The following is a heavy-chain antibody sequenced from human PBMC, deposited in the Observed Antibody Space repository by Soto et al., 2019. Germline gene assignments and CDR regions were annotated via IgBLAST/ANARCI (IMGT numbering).Heavy chain of an antibody. CDR2: ISYDGSNK. V-gene: IGHV3-30*18. D-gene: IGHD6-19*01. Sequence: QVQLVESGGGVVQSGRSLRLSCAASGFTFSSYGMHWVRQAPGKGLEWVAVISYDGSNKYYADSVKGRFTISRDNSKNTLYLQMDSLRAEDTAVYYCAKDLRPKTYSSGRTSPLDYWGQGTLVTVSS. J-gene: IGHJ4*02. CDR3: AKDLRPKTYSSGRTSPLDY. CDR1: GFTFSSYG.